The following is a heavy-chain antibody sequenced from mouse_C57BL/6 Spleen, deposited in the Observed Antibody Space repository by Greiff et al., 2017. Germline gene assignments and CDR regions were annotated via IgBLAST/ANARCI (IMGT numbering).Heavy chain of an antibody. J-gene: IGHJ4*01. Sequence: VQLQQSGAELVRPGTSVKVSCKASGYAFTNYLIEWVKQRPGQGLEWIGVLNPGSGGTNYNEKFKGKATLTADKSSSTAFMQLSSLTSEDSAVYFCASSPIYYYGSSPAYYAMDYWGQGTSVTVSS. D-gene: IGHD1-1*01. V-gene: IGHV1-54*01. CDR1: GYAFTNYL. CDR2: LNPGSGGT. CDR3: ASSPIYYYGSSPAYYAMDY.